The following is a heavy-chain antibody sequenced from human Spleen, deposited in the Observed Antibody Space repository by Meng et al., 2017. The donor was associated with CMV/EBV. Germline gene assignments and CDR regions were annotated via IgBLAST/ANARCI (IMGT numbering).Heavy chain of an antibody. V-gene: IGHV3-74*01. Sequence: ASGVSCSGGWRHWVRQVPGKGLMWVSYINSDGSNTTYVGSVKGRFNISRDNAKNTLYLQMNSLRAEDTALYYCVRGGIARANWFDPWGQGTLVTVSS. D-gene: IGHD2-21*01. J-gene: IGHJ5*01. CDR1: GVSCSGGW. CDR2: INSDGSNT. CDR3: VRGGIARANWFDP.